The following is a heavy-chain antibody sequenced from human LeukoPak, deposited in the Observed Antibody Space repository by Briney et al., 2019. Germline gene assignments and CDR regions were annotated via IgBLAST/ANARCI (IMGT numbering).Heavy chain of an antibody. CDR2: FDPEDGET. CDR1: GYTLTELS. CDR3: ATEGYYYDSSGYYAHDY. D-gene: IGHD3-22*01. J-gene: IGHJ4*02. Sequence: ASVKVSCKVSGYTLTELSMHWVRQAPGKGLEWMGGFDPEDGETIYAQKFQGRVTTTEDTSTDTAYMELSSLRSEDTAVYYCATEGYYYDSSGYYAHDYWGQGTLVTVSS. V-gene: IGHV1-24*01.